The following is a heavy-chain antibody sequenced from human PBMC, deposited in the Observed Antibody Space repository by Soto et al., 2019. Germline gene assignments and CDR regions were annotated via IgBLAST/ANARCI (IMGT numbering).Heavy chain of an antibody. V-gene: IGHV3-23*01. CDR1: GFTFSSYA. Sequence: EVQLLESGGGLVQPGGSLRLSCAASGFTFSSYAMSWVRQAPGKGLEWVSAISGSGGSTYYADSVKGRFTNSRDNSKNTLYLQMNSLRAEDTAVYYCAKEGGEGYGDYFAFEIWGQGTMVTVSS. J-gene: IGHJ3*02. D-gene: IGHD4-17*01. CDR3: AKEGGEGYGDYFAFEI. CDR2: ISGSGGST.